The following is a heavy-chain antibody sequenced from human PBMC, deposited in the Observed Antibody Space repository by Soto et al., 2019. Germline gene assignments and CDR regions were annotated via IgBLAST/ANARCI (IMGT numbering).Heavy chain of an antibody. J-gene: IGHJ6*02. CDR2: ISYDGRYK. D-gene: IGHD3-3*01. CDR1: GFTFSSYT. Sequence: QVQLVESGGGVVQPGGSLRLSCTASGFTFSSYTMHWVRQAPGEGLEWVSVISYDGRYKFYADSVKGRFTISRGDSKSTVNLQMNNLTPADTAVYYCARDGLTLYGVAPPWSVDVWSQGTSLIVSS. V-gene: IGHV3-30*04. CDR3: ARDGLTLYGVAPPWSVDV.